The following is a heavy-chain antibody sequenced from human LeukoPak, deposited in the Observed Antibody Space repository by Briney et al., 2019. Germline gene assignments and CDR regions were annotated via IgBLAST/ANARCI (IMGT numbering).Heavy chain of an antibody. Sequence: GGSLRLSCAASGFTFSSYGMSWVRQAPGKGLEWVSVISGSGGSTYYADSVKGRFTISRDNSKNTLYLQMNSLRAEDTAVYYCAKNSVPYYYDSSGYYPDIWGQGTMVTVSS. CDR2: ISGSGGST. CDR1: GFTFSSYG. J-gene: IGHJ3*02. V-gene: IGHV3-23*01. D-gene: IGHD3-22*01. CDR3: AKNSVPYYYDSSGYYPDI.